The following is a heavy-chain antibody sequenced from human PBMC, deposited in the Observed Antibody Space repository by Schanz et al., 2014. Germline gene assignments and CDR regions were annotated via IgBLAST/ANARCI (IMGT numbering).Heavy chain of an antibody. CDR2: INTGSNYI. CDR3: ARNRGSGGQNWYFDL. V-gene: IGHV3-48*04. CDR1: GFTFSSYA. D-gene: IGHD1-26*01. Sequence: EVQLLESGGGLVQPGGSLRLSCAASGFTFSSYAMSWVRQAPGKGLEWISFINTGSNYINYADSVKGRFTISRDNTKNSLFLQLNSLRADDTAVYYCARNRGSGGQNWYFDLWGRGPLVTVSS. J-gene: IGHJ2*01.